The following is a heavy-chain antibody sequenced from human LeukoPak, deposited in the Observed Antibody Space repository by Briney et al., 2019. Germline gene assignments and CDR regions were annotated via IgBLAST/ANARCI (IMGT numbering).Heavy chain of an antibody. CDR3: ASSWFGEYGGGAFDI. CDR2: ISYIGTT. V-gene: IGHV4-39*07. Sequence: SETLSLTCTVSGDSISSRTSDFWGWIRQSPGKGLEWIAEISYIGTTFYNPSLKSRVTISVDTSKNQFSLNLSSVTAADTAVFYCASSWFGEYGGGAFDIWGQGTMVTVSS. D-gene: IGHD3-10*01. CDR1: GDSISSRTSDF. J-gene: IGHJ3*02.